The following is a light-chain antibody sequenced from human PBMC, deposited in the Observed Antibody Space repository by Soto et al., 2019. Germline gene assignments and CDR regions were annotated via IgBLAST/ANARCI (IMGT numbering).Light chain of an antibody. CDR3: QQRSNWPWT. Sequence: PGERATLSCRASQSVTTYLAWYRQKPDQAPRLLISDASNRATGIPARFTGSGSGTDFTLTISSLEPEDFALYYCQQRSNWPWTFGQGTKVEI. V-gene: IGKV3-11*01. CDR2: DAS. CDR1: QSVTTY. J-gene: IGKJ1*01.